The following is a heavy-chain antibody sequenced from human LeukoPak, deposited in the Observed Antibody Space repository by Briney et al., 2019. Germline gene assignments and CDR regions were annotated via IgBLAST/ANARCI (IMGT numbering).Heavy chain of an antibody. D-gene: IGHD6-13*01. CDR2: ISGSGGST. J-gene: IGHJ1*01. V-gene: IGHV3-23*01. CDR1: GLSFSSFA. CDR3: AKVRSGYSQPSSYFQH. Sequence: GGSLRLSCAASGLSFSSFAMSWVRQGPGKGLEWVSAISGSGGSTYYADSVKGRFTISRDNSKNTLYLQMNSLRAEDTAVYYCAKVRSGYSQPSSYFQHWGQGTLVTVSS.